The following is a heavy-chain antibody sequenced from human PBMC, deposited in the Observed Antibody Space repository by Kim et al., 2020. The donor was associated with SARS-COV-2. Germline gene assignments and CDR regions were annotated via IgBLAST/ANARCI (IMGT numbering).Heavy chain of an antibody. J-gene: IGHJ2*01. D-gene: IGHD2-21*02. CDR1: GFTFGDYA. Sequence: GGSLRLSCTASGFTFGDYAMSWVRQAPGKGLEWVGFIRSKAYGGTTEYAASVKGRFTISRDDSKSIAYLQMNSLKTEDTAVYYCTTPIQHIVVVTAPSPYWYFDLWGRGTLVTVSS. V-gene: IGHV3-49*04. CDR3: TTPIQHIVVVTAPSPYWYFDL. CDR2: IRSKAYGGTT.